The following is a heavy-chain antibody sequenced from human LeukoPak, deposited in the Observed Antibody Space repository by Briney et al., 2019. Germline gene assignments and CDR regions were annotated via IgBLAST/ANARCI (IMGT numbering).Heavy chain of an antibody. CDR1: GGSFSGYY. CDR2: INHSGRT. V-gene: IGHV4-34*01. J-gene: IGHJ6*02. Sequence: SETLSLTCAVYGGSFSGYYWSWIRQPPGKGVEWIGEINHSGRTNYNPSLKSRVTISVDTSKNQFSLKLSSVTAADTALYYCARLRGFEANRYYYYGMDVWGQGTTVTVSS. D-gene: IGHD1-14*01. CDR3: ARLRGFEANRYYYYGMDV.